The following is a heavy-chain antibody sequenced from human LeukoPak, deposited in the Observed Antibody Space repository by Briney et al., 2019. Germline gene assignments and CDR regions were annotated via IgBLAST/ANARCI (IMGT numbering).Heavy chain of an antibody. CDR1: GFTFSSYW. CDR2: IKQDGSEK. CDR3: ARDGIAAAGIVRLDY. V-gene: IGHV3-7*01. J-gene: IGHJ4*02. Sequence: GGSLRLSCAASGFTFSSYWMSWVRQAPGKGLEWVANIKQDGSEKYYVDSVKGRFTISRDNAKNSLYLQMNSLRAEDTAVYYCARDGIAAAGIVRLDYWGQGTLVTVSS. D-gene: IGHD6-13*01.